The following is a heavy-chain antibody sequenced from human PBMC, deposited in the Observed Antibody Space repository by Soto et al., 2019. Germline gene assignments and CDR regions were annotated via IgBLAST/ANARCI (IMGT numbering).Heavy chain of an antibody. D-gene: IGHD3-22*01. CDR1: GCSISSGGYY. V-gene: IGHV4-31*03. Sequence: TLSLTCXVSGCSISSGGYYWSWIRQHPGKGLEWIGYIYYSGSTYYNPSLKSRVTISVDTSKNQFSLKLSSVTAADTAVYYCARDSAEIYYDSSGLYGMDVWGQGTTVTVSS. CDR3: ARDSAEIYYDSSGLYGMDV. CDR2: IYYSGST. J-gene: IGHJ6*02.